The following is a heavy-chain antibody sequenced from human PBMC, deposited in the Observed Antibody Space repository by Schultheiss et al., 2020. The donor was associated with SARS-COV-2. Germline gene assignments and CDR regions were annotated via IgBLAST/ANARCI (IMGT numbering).Heavy chain of an antibody. J-gene: IGHJ6*03. V-gene: IGHV3-23*01. Sequence: GGSLRLSCAASGFTFSSYAMSWVRQAPGKGLEWVSAISGSGGSTYYADYVKGRFTISRDNFKNTLYLQMNSLRAEDTAIYYCAKDGSGTTLYYYYMDAWGKGTTVTVSS. D-gene: IGHD2/OR15-2a*01. CDR1: GFTFSSYA. CDR3: AKDGSGTTLYYYYMDA. CDR2: ISGSGGST.